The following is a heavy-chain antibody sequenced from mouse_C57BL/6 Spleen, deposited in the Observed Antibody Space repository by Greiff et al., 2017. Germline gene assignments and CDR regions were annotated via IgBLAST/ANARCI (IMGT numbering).Heavy chain of an antibody. CDR2: IYPGDGDT. Sequence: QVQLQQSGPELVKPGASVKISCKASGYAFSSSWMNWVKQRPGKGLEWIGRIYPGDGDTNYNGKFKGKATLTADKSSSTAYMQLSSLTSEDSAVYFCARLIKDYYGRRGFDYWGQGTTLTVSS. V-gene: IGHV1-82*01. D-gene: IGHD1-1*01. CDR3: ARLIKDYYGRRGFDY. CDR1: GYAFSSSW. J-gene: IGHJ2*01.